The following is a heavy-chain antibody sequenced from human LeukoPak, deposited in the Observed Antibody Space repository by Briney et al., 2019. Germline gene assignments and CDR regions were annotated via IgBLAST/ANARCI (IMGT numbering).Heavy chain of an antibody. V-gene: IGHV3-30*02. D-gene: IGHD3-16*01. CDR3: AKGFGGRSWAFNY. Sequence: PGGSLRLSCAASGFIFKNYGMQWVRQAPGKGLEWVAVIWAAGKNQFYADAVKGRFTVSRDNSRNTVSLQMDSLRPEDTAVYYCAKGFGGRSWAFNYWGQGTLVTVSS. CDR1: GFIFKNYG. CDR2: IWAAGKNQ. J-gene: IGHJ4*02.